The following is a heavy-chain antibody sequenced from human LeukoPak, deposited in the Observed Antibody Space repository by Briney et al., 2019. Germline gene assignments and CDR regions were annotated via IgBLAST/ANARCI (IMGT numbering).Heavy chain of an antibody. CDR2: ISSSSSTF. CDR1: GFTFSSYS. J-gene: IGHJ4*02. D-gene: IGHD3-22*01. Sequence: PGGSLRLSCAASGFTFSSYSMNWVRQAPGKGLEWVSYISSSSSTFYYADSVKGRFTISRDNDKNSLSLQRNSLRAEDTAVYYCARAYYYESSGPKPPDYWGQGTLVTVSS. CDR3: ARAYYYESSGPKPPDY. V-gene: IGHV3-48*01.